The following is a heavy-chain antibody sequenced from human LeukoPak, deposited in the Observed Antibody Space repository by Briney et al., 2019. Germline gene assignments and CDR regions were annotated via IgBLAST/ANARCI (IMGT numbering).Heavy chain of an antibody. D-gene: IGHD5-18*01. V-gene: IGHV4-39*01. CDR2: LYYGGNT. Sequence: NPSETLSLTCTVSGGSISISNYYWGWIRQSPGKGLEWIGSLYYGGNTYYNPSLKSRVTISVDTSNNQFSLRLTSVTAADKAVYYCATIQLWFAGTPNWGQGTLVIVSS. J-gene: IGHJ4*02. CDR1: GGSISISNYY. CDR3: ATIQLWFAGTPN.